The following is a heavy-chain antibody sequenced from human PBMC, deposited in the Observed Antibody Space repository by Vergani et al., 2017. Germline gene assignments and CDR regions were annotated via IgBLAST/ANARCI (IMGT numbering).Heavy chain of an antibody. V-gene: IGHV4-39*07. CDR2: IYYSGST. CDR3: ARAVSYYYDSSGYYYSHYMDV. J-gene: IGHJ6*03. Sequence: QLQLQESGPGLVKPSETLSLTCTVSGGSISSSSYYWGWIRQPPGKGLEWIGSIYYSGSTYYNPSLKSRVTISVDTSKNQFSLKLSSVTAADTAVYYCARAVSYYYDSSGYYYSHYMDVWGKGTTVTVSS. D-gene: IGHD3-22*01. CDR1: GGSISSSSYY.